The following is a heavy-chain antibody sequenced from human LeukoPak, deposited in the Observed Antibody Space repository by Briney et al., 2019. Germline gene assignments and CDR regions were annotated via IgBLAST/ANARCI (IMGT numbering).Heavy chain of an antibody. CDR2: MHYTGAT. CDR1: GGSLSGYY. V-gene: IGHV4-34*01. Sequence: PSETLSLTCAVSGGSLSGYYWSWFRQPPGEGLEWIGEMHYTGATNYSPSLKSRVTISAGTSKNQFSLKVHSVTAADTAVYYCARGVTLYYYFDLWGRGTLVTVSS. CDR3: ARGVTLYYYFDL. D-gene: IGHD4-23*01. J-gene: IGHJ2*01.